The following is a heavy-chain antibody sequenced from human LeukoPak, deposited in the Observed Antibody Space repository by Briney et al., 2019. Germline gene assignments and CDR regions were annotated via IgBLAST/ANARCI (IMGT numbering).Heavy chain of an antibody. CDR3: ATTKYSSYYSFFEN. D-gene: IGHD3-22*01. Sequence: PGGSLRLSCAASGFIFSTYAMTWVRQAPGKGLEWVSGISGSGGSTHYADSVKGRFTISRDNAKNSLSLQMNSLRAEDTALYYCATTKYSSYYSFFENWGQGTLVTVSS. J-gene: IGHJ4*02. CDR1: GFIFSTYA. V-gene: IGHV3-23*01. CDR2: ISGSGGST.